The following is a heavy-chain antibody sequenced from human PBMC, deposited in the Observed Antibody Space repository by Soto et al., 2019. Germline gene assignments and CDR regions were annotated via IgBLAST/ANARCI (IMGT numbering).Heavy chain of an antibody. CDR2: IKQDGSEK. J-gene: IGHJ3*02. Sequence: EVQLVESGGGLVQPGGSLRLSCAASGFTFSSYWMSWVRQAPGKGLEWVANIKQDGSEKYYVDSVKGRFTISRDNAKNSLYMQVNSLRAEDTAVYYGARGGYCSSTSCYTSRSAFDIWGPGTMVT. D-gene: IGHD2-2*02. CDR3: ARGGYCSSTSCYTSRSAFDI. CDR1: GFTFSSYW. V-gene: IGHV3-7*01.